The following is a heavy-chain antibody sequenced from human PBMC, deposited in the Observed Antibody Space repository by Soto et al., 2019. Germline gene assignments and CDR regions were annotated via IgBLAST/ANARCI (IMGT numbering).Heavy chain of an antibody. CDR3: ARVGQRIAVAGTHY. J-gene: IGHJ4*02. D-gene: IGHD6-19*01. CDR1: GFTFSSYS. CDR2: ISSSSSYI. V-gene: IGHV3-21*01. Sequence: GGSLRLSCAASGFTFSSYSMNWVRQAPGKGLEWVSSISSSSSYIYYADSVKGRFTISRDNAKNSLYLQMNSLRAEDTAVYYCARVGQRIAVAGTHYWGQGTLVTVSS.